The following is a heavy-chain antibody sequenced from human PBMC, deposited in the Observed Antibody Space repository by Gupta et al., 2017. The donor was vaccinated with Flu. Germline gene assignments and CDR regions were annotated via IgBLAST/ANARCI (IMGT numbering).Heavy chain of an antibody. J-gene: IGHJ4*02. D-gene: IGHD6-13*01. V-gene: IGHV4-39*01. Sequence: STYYNPSLKSRVTISVDTSKNQFSLKLSSVTAADTAVYYCARQWKWTARRERLQSIAAAGVDYWGQGTLVTVSS. CDR2: ST. CDR3: ARQWKWTARRERLQSIAAAGVDY.